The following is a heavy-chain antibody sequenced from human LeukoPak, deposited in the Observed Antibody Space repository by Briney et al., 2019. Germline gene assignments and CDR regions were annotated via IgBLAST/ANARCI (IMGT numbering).Heavy chain of an antibody. CDR3: ARDYQTEAPDY. Sequence: ASVKVSCKASGYTFSGYYIHWVRQGPGQGLEWMGWINPNSGVTDYAQKFQGRVTMTRDTSISTAYMELSRLSSDDTAVYYCARDYQTEAPDYWGQGTLVTASS. V-gene: IGHV1-2*02. J-gene: IGHJ4*02. CDR2: INPNSGVT. CDR1: GYTFSGYY.